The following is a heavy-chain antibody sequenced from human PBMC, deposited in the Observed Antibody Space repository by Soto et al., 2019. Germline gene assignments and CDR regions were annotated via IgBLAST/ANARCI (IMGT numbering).Heavy chain of an antibody. CDR1: GFTFSSYD. J-gene: IGHJ6*02. V-gene: IGHV3-13*04. Sequence: EVQLVESGGGLVQPGGSLRLSCAASGFTFSSYDMQWVRQATGKGLEWVSAIGTAGDTYYPGSVKGRFTISRENAKNSLDLQMNSPSAGDTAVYYCARSPPGGYHYYYGMDVWGQGTTVTVSS. CDR3: ARSPPGGYHYYYGMDV. D-gene: IGHD3-22*01. CDR2: IGTAGDT.